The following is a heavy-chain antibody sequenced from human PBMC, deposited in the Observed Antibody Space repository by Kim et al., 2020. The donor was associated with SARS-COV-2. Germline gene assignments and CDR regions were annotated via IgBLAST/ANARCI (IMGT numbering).Heavy chain of an antibody. CDR2: IYHSGST. J-gene: IGHJ4*02. V-gene: IGHV4-4*02. CDR1: GGSISSSNW. Sequence: SETLSLTCAVSGGSISSSNWWSCVRQPPGNGLEWFGEIYHSGSTNYNPSLKSLFTISVDPSKNQFPLTLTSFTAADTAVYSCPRANYSSSYLLDYWGQG. D-gene: IGHD6-6*01. CDR3: PRANYSSSYLLDY.